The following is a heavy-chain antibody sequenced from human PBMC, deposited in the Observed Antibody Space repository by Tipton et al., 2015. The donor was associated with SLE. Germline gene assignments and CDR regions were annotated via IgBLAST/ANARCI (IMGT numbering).Heavy chain of an antibody. CDR1: GGSISSYY. CDR2: IYYSGST. Sequence: LRLSCTVSGGSISSYYWSWIRQPPGKGLEWIGYIYYSGSTNYNPSLKSRVTISVDTSKNQFSLKLSSVTAADTAVYYCAREIAAADYYYYYYMDVWGKGTTVTVSS. D-gene: IGHD6-13*01. V-gene: IGHV4-59*01. J-gene: IGHJ6*03. CDR3: AREIAAADYYYYYYMDV.